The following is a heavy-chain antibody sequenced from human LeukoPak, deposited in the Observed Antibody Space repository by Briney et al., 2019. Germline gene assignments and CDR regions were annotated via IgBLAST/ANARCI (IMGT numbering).Heavy chain of an antibody. CDR3: ARSMGQGGDAFDI. Sequence: ASVKVSCKASGYTFTGYYMHWVRQAPGQGLEWMGWINPNSGGTNYAQKFQGRVTMTRDTSISTAYMELSRLRPDDTAVYYCARSMGQGGDAFDIWGQGTMVTVSS. V-gene: IGHV1-2*02. J-gene: IGHJ3*02. D-gene: IGHD1-26*01. CDR2: INPNSGGT. CDR1: GYTFTGYY.